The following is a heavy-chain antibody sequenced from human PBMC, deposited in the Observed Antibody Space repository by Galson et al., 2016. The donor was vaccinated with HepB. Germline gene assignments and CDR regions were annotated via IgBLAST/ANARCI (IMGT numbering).Heavy chain of an antibody. CDR3: ARPRQGTFSYVHD. V-gene: IGHV4-59*01. CDR1: SGFISDYH. D-gene: IGHD3-16*01. J-gene: IGHJ4*02. Sequence: SETLSLTCTVSSGFISDYHWTWIRKPPGKGLEWIGCVSSSGSTKYNSSLKSRVTILLDTSNNPFSLKLSSVTAADTSVYSCARPRQGTFSYVHDWGQGTRVTVSS. CDR2: VSSSGST.